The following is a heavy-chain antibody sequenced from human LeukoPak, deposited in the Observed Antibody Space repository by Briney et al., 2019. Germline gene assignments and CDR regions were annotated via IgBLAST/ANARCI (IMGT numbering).Heavy chain of an antibody. J-gene: IGHJ4*02. CDR2: IYYSGST. D-gene: IGHD3-10*01. CDR1: GGSISSYY. V-gene: IGHV4-59*01. Sequence: SETLSLTCTVPGGSISSYYWSWIRPPPGKGLEWIGYIYYSGSTNYNPSLKSRVTISVDTSKNQFSLKLSSVTAADTAVYYCAREDYGSGSYYTYWGQGTLVTVSS. CDR3: AREDYGSGSYYTY.